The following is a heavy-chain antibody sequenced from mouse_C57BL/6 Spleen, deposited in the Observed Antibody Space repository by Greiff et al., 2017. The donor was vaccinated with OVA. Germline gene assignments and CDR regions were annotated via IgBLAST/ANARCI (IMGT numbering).Heavy chain of an antibody. D-gene: IGHD2-3*01. J-gene: IGHJ4*01. Sequence: EVKLVESGGGLVKPGGSLKLSCAASGFTFSSYAMSWVRQTPEKRLEWVATISDGGSYTYYPDNVKGRFTISRDNAKNNLYLQMSHLTSEDTAMYYCAKEGDGAWAMDYWGQGTSVTVSS. V-gene: IGHV5-4*01. CDR2: ISDGGSYT. CDR1: GFTFSSYA. CDR3: AKEGDGAWAMDY.